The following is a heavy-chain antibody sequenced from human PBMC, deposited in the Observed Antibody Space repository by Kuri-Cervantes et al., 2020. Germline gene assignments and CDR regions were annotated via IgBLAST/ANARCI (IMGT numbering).Heavy chain of an antibody. D-gene: IGHD2-2*01. V-gene: IGHV4-34*01. Sequence: ESLKISCIASGFTVSSNYMCWVRQAPGKGLEWIGEINHSGSTNYNPSLKSRVTISVDTSKNQFSLKLSSVTAADTAVYYCVRVFWDVYCSSTSCYPLYYGMDVWAQGTTVTVSS. CDR1: GFTVSSNY. CDR2: INHSGST. J-gene: IGHJ6*02. CDR3: VRVFWDVYCSSTSCYPLYYGMDV.